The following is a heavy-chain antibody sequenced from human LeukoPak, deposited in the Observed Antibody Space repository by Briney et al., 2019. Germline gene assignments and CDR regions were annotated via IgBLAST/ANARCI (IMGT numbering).Heavy chain of an antibody. Sequence: GESLKISCKGSGYSFTSYCIGCVRQIAGKGLEWMVIIYPGDSDTRYSPSFQGQVTISADKSISTAYLQWSSLKASDTAMYYCARTYYDILTGYYEYYFDYWGQGTLVTVSS. CDR2: IYPGDSDT. CDR3: ARTYYDILTGYYEYYFDY. J-gene: IGHJ4*02. V-gene: IGHV5-51*01. CDR1: GYSFTSYC. D-gene: IGHD3-9*01.